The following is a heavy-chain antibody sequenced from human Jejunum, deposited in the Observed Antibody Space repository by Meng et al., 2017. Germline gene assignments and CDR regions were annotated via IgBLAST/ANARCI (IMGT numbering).Heavy chain of an antibody. CDR2: INHNGSP. CDR1: GGSFSGYY. D-gene: IGHD1-14*01. J-gene: IGHJ4*02. CDR3: AIGGPGPRLLN. Sequence: QGRLQQWGAGLLKPSEPLSLTCAVYGGSFSGYYWTWIRQPPGKGLEWIGEINHNGSPYYNPSLNNRVTMSVDTSKNQLSLKLSSVTAADTAVYYCAIGGPGPRLLNWGQGTLVTVSS. V-gene: IGHV4-34*01.